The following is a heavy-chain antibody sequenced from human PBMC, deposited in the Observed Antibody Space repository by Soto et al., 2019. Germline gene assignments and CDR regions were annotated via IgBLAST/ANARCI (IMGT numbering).Heavy chain of an antibody. J-gene: IGHJ4*02. CDR3: ARDNDYVWGSYRGFDY. Sequence: SETLSLTCAVSGGSISSSNWWSWVRQPPGKGLEWIGEIYHSGSTNYNPSLKSRVTISVDKSKNQFSLKLSSVTAADTAVYYCARDNDYVWGSYRGFDYWGQGTLVTVSS. CDR1: GGSISSSNW. D-gene: IGHD3-16*02. V-gene: IGHV4-4*02. CDR2: IYHSGST.